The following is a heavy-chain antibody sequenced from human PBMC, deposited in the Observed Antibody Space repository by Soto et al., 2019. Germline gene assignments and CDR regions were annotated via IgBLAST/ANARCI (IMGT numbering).Heavy chain of an antibody. CDR3: ASQEMATTNVDAFDI. CDR2: IYPGDSDT. CDR1: GNSFNNW. J-gene: IGHJ3*02. D-gene: IGHD5-12*01. Sequence: GESLKISCKGLGNSFNNWIGWVRQMPGKGLEWMGIIYPGDSDTRYSPSFQGQVTISADKSISTAYLQWSSLKASDTAMYYCASQEMATTNVDAFDIWGQGTMATVSS. V-gene: IGHV5-51*01.